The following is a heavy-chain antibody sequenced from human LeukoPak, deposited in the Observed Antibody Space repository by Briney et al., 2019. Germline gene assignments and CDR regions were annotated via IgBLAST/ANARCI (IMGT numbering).Heavy chain of an antibody. J-gene: IGHJ5*02. Sequence: ASVKVSCKASGYTFTNYYIHWVRQAPGQGLEWMGWINPNSGGTNYAQKFQGRVTMTRNTSISTAYMELSSLRSEDTAVYYCARGFNYYGSGSYYNVGEGEDWFDPWGQGTLVTVSS. CDR3: ARGFNYYGSGSYYNVGEGEDWFDP. CDR1: GYTFTNYY. CDR2: INPNSGGT. V-gene: IGHV1-2*02. D-gene: IGHD3-10*01.